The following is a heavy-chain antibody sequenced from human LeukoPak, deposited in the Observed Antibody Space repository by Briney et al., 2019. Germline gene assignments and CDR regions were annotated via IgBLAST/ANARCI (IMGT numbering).Heavy chain of an antibody. CDR1: GFIFSTYS. CDR2: MSSGGTYI. CDR3: ARDRPTGASRLFVVQ. J-gene: IGHJ4*02. D-gene: IGHD3-3*01. Sequence: PGGSLRLSCAASGFIFSTYSMTWARQAPGKGLEWVSSMSSGGTYIYYADSVGGRFTISRDNAKNSLSLVMKSLRAEDTAVYYCARDRPTGASRLFVVQWGQGTLVTVSS. V-gene: IGHV3-21*01.